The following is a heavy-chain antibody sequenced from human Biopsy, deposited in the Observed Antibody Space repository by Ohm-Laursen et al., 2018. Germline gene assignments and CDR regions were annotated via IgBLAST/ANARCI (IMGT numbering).Heavy chain of an antibody. CDR3: ARNTGWYGDLYYFDY. D-gene: IGHD6-19*01. V-gene: IGHV1-24*01. J-gene: IGHJ4*02. CDR2: FAPENGKT. Sequence: SVKVSCKVSGYTLTELSMHWVRQAPGRGLEWMGGFAPENGKTIYAQKFQGRVTMTEDTSTDTAYMELSSLRSEDTAVYYCARNTGWYGDLYYFDYWGQGTLVTVSS. CDR1: GYTLTELS.